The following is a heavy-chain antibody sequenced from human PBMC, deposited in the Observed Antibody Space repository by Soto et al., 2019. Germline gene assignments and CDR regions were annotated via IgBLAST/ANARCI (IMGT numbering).Heavy chain of an antibody. J-gene: IGHJ4*02. D-gene: IGHD6-13*01. CDR2: ISYDGGNK. V-gene: IGHV3-30*18. CDR3: AKDGDVAAAGYYFDY. Sequence: GGSLRLSCAASGFTFRSYGMHWVRQAPGKGLGWLAVISYDGGNKYYTDSVKGRFTISRDNSKNTLYLQMNSLRAEDTAVYYCAKDGDVAAAGYYFDYWGQGTLVTVSS. CDR1: GFTFRSYG.